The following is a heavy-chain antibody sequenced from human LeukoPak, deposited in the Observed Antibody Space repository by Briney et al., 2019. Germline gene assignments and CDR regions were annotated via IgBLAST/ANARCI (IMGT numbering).Heavy chain of an antibody. CDR3: ARCNNPFYDFWSGYSDY. J-gene: IGHJ4*02. D-gene: IGHD3-3*01. Sequence: PGGSLRLSCAASGFTFSSYSMNWVRQAPGKGLEWVSSISSSSSYIYYADSVKGRFTISRDNAKNSLYLQMNSLRAEDTAVYYCARCNNPFYDFWSGYSDYWGQGTLVTVSS. CDR2: ISSSSSYI. CDR1: GFTFSSYS. V-gene: IGHV3-21*01.